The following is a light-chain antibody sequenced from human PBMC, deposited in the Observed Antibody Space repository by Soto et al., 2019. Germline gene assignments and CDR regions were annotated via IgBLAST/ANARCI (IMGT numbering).Light chain of an antibody. J-gene: IGLJ3*02. Sequence: QSALTQPASVSGSPGQSITISCTGTSSDVGSGNFVSWFQQHPGKAPKLMIYEVTNRPSGVSYRFSGSKSGNTASLTISGLQAEDEADYYYSSFTTTNTCVFGGGTKLTVL. CDR1: SSDVGSGNF. CDR3: SSFTTTNTCV. CDR2: EVT. V-gene: IGLV2-14*01.